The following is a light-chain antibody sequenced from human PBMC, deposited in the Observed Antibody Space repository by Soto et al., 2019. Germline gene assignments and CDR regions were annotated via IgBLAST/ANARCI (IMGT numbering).Light chain of an antibody. Sequence: ETVMTQSPSTLSVSPGERATLSCRASQSVSSKLAWYQQKPGQAPRLLIYGASTRATGIPARFSGSGSGTEFTLSVSSLQSEDFATYYCQQYNSYPLTFGGGTKVDIK. CDR3: QQYNSYPLT. CDR1: QSVSSK. J-gene: IGKJ4*01. CDR2: GAS. V-gene: IGKV3D-15*01.